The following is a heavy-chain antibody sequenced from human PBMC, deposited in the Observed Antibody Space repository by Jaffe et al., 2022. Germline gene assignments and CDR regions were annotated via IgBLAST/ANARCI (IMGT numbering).Heavy chain of an antibody. V-gene: IGHV3-48*03. CDR3: ARASGSFLDY. J-gene: IGHJ4*02. Sequence: EVQLVESGGGLVQPGGSLRLSCAASGFTFISYEMNWVRQAPGKGLEWVSYISYSDRSIYYADSVKGRFTISRDNAKNSLYLQMNSLRAEDTAVYYCARASGSFLDYWGQGALVTVSS. D-gene: IGHD6-6*01. CDR2: ISYSDRSI. CDR1: GFTFISYE.